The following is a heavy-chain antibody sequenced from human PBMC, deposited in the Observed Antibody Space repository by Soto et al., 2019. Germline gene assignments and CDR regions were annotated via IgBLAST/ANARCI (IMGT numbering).Heavy chain of an antibody. Sequence: QVQLQQWGAGLLKPSETLCLTCAVYGGSFSGYYWSWIRQPPGKRLEWIGEINHSGSTNYNPSLKSRVTISVDTSKNQFSLKLSSVTAADTAVYYCARGQGFGDYSDYFDYWGQGTLVTVSS. CDR2: INHSGST. V-gene: IGHV4-34*01. J-gene: IGHJ4*02. CDR3: ARGQGFGDYSDYFDY. D-gene: IGHD3-10*01. CDR1: GGSFSGYY.